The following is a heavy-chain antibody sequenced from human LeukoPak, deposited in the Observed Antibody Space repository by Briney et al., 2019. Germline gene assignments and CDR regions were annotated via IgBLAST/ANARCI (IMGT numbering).Heavy chain of an antibody. D-gene: IGHD3-16*02. CDR2: ISSSSSYI. Sequence: GGSLRLSCAASGFTFSSYSMNWVRQAPGKGLEWVSSISSSSSYIYYADSVKGRFTISRDNAKNSLYLQMNSLRAEDTAVYYCARSRGAITPVGYWGQRTLVTVSS. CDR1: GFTFSSYS. J-gene: IGHJ4*02. CDR3: ARSRGAITPVGY. V-gene: IGHV3-21*01.